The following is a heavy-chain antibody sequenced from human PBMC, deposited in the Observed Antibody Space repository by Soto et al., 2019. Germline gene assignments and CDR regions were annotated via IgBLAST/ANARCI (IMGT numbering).Heavy chain of an antibody. Sequence: GASVKVSFKASGYTFTGYYMHWMRQAPGQGLEWMGWINPNSGGTNYAQKFQGRVTMTRDTSISTAYMELSRLRSDDTAVYYCAREAPGGDAFDIWGQGTMVTVSS. D-gene: IGHD3-16*01. V-gene: IGHV1-2*02. J-gene: IGHJ3*02. CDR2: INPNSGGT. CDR1: GYTFTGYY. CDR3: AREAPGGDAFDI.